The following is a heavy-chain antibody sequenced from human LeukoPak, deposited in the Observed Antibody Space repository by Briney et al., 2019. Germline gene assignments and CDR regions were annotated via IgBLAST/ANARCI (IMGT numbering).Heavy chain of an antibody. J-gene: IGHJ4*02. CDR1: GFTFEDYT. D-gene: IGHD2-15*01. CDR2: ITWNSGTV. V-gene: IGHV3-9*01. CDR3: AKDIGIVVVTTTITYFDY. Sequence: QPGRSLRLSCAASGFTFEDYTTHWVRQAPGKGLEWVSSITWNSGTVGYADSVRGRFTVSRDNAKKSLYLQMNSLRAEDTAFYYCAKDIGIVVVTTTITYFDYWGQGTLVTVSS.